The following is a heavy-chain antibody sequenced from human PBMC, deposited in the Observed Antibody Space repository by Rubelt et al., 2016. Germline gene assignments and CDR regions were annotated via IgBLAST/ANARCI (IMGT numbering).Heavy chain of an antibody. CDR2: INPNSGGP. D-gene: IGHD3-22*01. V-gene: IGHV1-2*02. CDR3: ARFAIGGHSSGYLFDY. CDR1: GYTFTGYY. Sequence: QVQLVQSGAEVKKPGASVKVSCKASGYTFTGYYMHWVRQAPGQGLEWMGWINPNSGGPNYAQKLQGRVTRTRDTSISTAYMELSRLRSDDTAVYYCARFAIGGHSSGYLFDYWGQGTLVTVSS. J-gene: IGHJ4*02.